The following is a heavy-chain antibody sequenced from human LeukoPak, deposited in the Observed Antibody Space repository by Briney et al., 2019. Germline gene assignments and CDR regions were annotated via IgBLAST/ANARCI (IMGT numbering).Heavy chain of an antibody. V-gene: IGHV3-23*01. D-gene: IGHD3-22*01. CDR3: ATDNGDSSGYYYGDY. CDR1: GFTFSSYA. CDR2: ISGSGGST. J-gene: IGHJ4*02. Sequence: GGFLRLSCAASGFTFSSYAMSWVRQAPGKGLEWVSAISGSGGSTYYADSVKGRFTISRDNSKNTLYLQMNSLRAEDTAVYYCATDNGDSSGYYYGDYWGQGTLVTVSS.